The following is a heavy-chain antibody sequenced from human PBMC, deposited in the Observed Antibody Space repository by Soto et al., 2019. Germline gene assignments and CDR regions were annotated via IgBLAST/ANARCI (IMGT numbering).Heavy chain of an antibody. D-gene: IGHD2-21*02. V-gene: IGHV4-30-2*01. CDR1: GGSISSGGYS. CDR2: IYHSGST. CDR3: ARDLWGYCGTDCYPLDV. Sequence: SETLSLTCAVSGGSISSGGYSWSWIRQPPGKGLEWIGYIYHSGSTFYNPSFKSRVTISVDTSKNQFSLKLNSVTAADTAVYYCARDLWGYCGTDCYPLDVWGQGTTVTVSS. J-gene: IGHJ6*02.